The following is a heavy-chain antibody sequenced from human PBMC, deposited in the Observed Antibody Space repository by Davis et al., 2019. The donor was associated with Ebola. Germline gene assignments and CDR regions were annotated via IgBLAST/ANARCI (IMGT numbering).Heavy chain of an antibody. D-gene: IGHD4-17*01. J-gene: IGHJ4*02. Sequence: GGSLRLSCAASGFTFTSYAMHWVRQAPGQRLEWMGWINAGNGNTKYSQKFQGRVTITRDTSASTAYMELSSLRSEDTAVYYRARGTYGDSIFDYWGQGTLVTVSS. CDR2: INAGNGNT. CDR1: GFTFTSYA. CDR3: ARGTYGDSIFDY. V-gene: IGHV1-3*01.